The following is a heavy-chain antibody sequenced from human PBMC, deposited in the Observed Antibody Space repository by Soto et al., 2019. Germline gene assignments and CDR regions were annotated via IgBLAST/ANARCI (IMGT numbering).Heavy chain of an antibody. CDR3: ARGGNQLLSPYYYYGMDV. J-gene: IGHJ6*02. CDR1: GGTFSSYA. D-gene: IGHD2-2*01. CDR2: IIPIFGTA. V-gene: IGHV1-69*06. Sequence: SVKVSCKASGGTFSSYAISWVRQAPGQGLEWMGGIIPIFGTANYAQKFQGRVTITADKSTSTAYMELGSLRSEDTAVYYCARGGNQLLSPYYYYGMDVWGQGTTVTVSS.